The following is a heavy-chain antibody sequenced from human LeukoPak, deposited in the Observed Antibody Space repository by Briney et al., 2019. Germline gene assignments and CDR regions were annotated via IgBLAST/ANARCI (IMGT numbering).Heavy chain of an antibody. D-gene: IGHD2-21*02. CDR1: GFAFSLVT. V-gene: IGHV3-21*01. J-gene: IGHJ6*02. CDR3: AKDVSTAGDSYYFYFGMDV. Sequence: GGPLRLSCASSGFAFSLVTVNWVRQAPGKGLQWVASINSDGSDTYYADSVRGRFTISRDNAKNSFFLQMNSLRVEDTAIYFCAKDVSTAGDSYYFYFGMDVWGRGTTVTVSS. CDR2: INSDGSDT.